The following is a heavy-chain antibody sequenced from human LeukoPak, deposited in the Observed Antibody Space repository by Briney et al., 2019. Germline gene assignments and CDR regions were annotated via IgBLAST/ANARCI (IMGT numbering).Heavy chain of an antibody. Sequence: PSETLSLTCTVSGGSISSSSYYWGWIRQPPGKGLEWIGSIYYSGSTYYNPSLRSRVTISVDTSKNQFSLKLSSVTAADTAVYYCARHPGQSGAFDIWGQGTMVTVSS. V-gene: IGHV4-39*01. J-gene: IGHJ3*02. CDR2: IYYSGST. CDR1: GGSISSSSYY. D-gene: IGHD6-25*01. CDR3: ARHPGQSGAFDI.